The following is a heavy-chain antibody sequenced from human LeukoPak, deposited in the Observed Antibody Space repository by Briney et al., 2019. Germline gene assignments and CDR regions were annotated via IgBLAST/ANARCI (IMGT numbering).Heavy chain of an antibody. V-gene: IGHV4-34*01. CDR2: IYYSGST. D-gene: IGHD5-24*01. CDR3: ARDRGEMATIHY. Sequence: PSETLSLTCAVYGGSFSGYYWSWIRQPPGKGLEWIGSIYYSGSTYYNPSLKSRVTISVDTSKNQFSLKLSSVTAADTAVYYCARDRGEMATIHYWGQGTLVTVSS. CDR1: GGSFSGYY. J-gene: IGHJ4*02.